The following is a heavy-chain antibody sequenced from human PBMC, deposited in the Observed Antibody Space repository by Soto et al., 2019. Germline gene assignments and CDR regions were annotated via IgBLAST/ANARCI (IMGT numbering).Heavy chain of an antibody. V-gene: IGHV1-3*04. Sequence: QVQIVQSGAEVKKPGASVKVSCKTSGYTFTLYTIHWVRQAPGQRLEWMGWINTGNGNTKYSQRFQGRVPMSRDTSANTGYMELSSLTSEDTAVYYCAKLGGGYIFGPYLDYWGQGTLVTVSS. D-gene: IGHD5-18*01. CDR3: AKLGGGYIFGPYLDY. J-gene: IGHJ4*02. CDR2: INTGNGNT. CDR1: GYTFTLYT.